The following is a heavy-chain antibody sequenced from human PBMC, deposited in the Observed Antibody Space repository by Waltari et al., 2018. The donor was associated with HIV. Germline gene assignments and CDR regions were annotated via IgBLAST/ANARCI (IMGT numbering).Heavy chain of an antibody. J-gene: IGHJ4*02. Sequence: QVQLVESGGGVVQPGRSLRLSCAASGFTFKHFAMNWVRQVPGKGLEGVGNIYYDGSSKFYGHSVRGRFTISRDNSKQILYLQMNSLRVEDTALYYCARDYNYAPDYWGQGTLVVVSS. D-gene: IGHD5-18*01. CDR3: ARDYNYAPDY. CDR2: IYYDGSSK. CDR1: GFTFKHFA. V-gene: IGHV3-33*01.